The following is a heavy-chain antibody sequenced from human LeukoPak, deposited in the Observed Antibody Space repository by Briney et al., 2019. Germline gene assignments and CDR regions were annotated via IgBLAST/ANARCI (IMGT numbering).Heavy chain of an antibody. CDR1: GGSISSYY. CDR2: IYYSGST. CDR3: ARHCSGGSCYSLSGFDI. Sequence: SETLSLTCTVSGGSISSYYWSWIRQPPGERLEWIGYIYYSGSTNYSPSLKSRVTIPIDTSKNHFSLKLSSVTAADTAVYYCARHCSGGSCYSLSGFDIWGQGTMVTVSS. V-gene: IGHV4-59*08. D-gene: IGHD2-15*01. J-gene: IGHJ3*02.